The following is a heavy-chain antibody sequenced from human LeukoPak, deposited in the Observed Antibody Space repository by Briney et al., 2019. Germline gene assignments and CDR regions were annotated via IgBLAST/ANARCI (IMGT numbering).Heavy chain of an antibody. Sequence: GGSLRLSCAASGFTFSSHWMHWVRQAPGKGLEWVANINRDGSERYYVDSVKGRFTISRDDAKSSLYLQMNSLRAEDTAVYYCARDAVDTANAVWGQGTTVTVSS. J-gene: IGHJ6*02. D-gene: IGHD5-18*01. CDR1: GFTFSSHW. CDR2: INRDGSER. CDR3: ARDAVDTANAV. V-gene: IGHV3-7*01.